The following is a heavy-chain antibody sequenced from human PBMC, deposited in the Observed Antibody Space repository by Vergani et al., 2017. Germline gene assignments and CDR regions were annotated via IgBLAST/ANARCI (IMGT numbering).Heavy chain of an antibody. CDR2: ISHAENKK. CDR1: GFTFSNYG. J-gene: IGHJ6*03. CDR3: AKVPHLKEDYYYYCMDV. Sequence: QVQLVESGGSVVQPGRSLRLSCAASGFTFSNYGQHWVRQAPGQGLEWVAVISHAENKKYYVDAVKGRFTIARDNSKNTLYLYLNGQRADDTAVYSCAKVPHLKEDYYYYCMDVGGKGTTGTVSS. V-gene: IGHV3-30*18.